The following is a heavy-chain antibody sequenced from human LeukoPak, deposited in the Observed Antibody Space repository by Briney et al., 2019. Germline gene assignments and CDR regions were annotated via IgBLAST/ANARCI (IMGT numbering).Heavy chain of an antibody. CDR1: GYTFTGYY. V-gene: IGHV1-2*02. D-gene: IGHD6-13*01. Sequence: GASVKVSCKASGYTFTGYYMHWVRQAPGQGLEWMGWINPNSGGTNYAQKFQGRVTMTRDTSISTAYMELSRLRSDDTAVYYCARGAWEAAAGNDAFDIWGQGTMVTVSS. CDR2: INPNSGGT. CDR3: ARGAWEAAAGNDAFDI. J-gene: IGHJ3*02.